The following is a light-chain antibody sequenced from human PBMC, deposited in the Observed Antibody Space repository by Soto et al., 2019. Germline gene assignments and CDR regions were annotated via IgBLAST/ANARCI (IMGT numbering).Light chain of an antibody. CDR2: DAS. Sequence: EIQMTQSPSSLSASVGDRVTFTCQASQDISNYLNWYQQKPGKAPKLLIYDASNLETGVPSRFSGSGSGTDFTFTISSLQPEDIATYYCQQYDNLPITFGQGTRLEVK. CDR3: QQYDNLPIT. J-gene: IGKJ5*01. V-gene: IGKV1-33*01. CDR1: QDISNY.